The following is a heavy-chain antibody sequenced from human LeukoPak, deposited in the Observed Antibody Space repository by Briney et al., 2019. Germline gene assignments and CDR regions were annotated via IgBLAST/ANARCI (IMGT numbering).Heavy chain of an antibody. Sequence: GGSVRLSCAASGVMFPSYCMTWVRQAPGKGLEWVANIKQDGSEKYYVYSVKGRFTISRDNAKNSVYLQMNSLRAEDTAVYYCARRHHFGFLDSWGQGTMVTVSS. CDR3: ARRHHFGFLDS. J-gene: IGHJ4*02. V-gene: IGHV3-7*04. CDR2: IKQDGSEK. CDR1: GVMFPSYC. D-gene: IGHD3-10*01.